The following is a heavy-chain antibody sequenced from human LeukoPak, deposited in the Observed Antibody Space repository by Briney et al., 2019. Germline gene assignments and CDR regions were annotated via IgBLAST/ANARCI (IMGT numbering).Heavy chain of an antibody. CDR2: ISAYNGNT. CDR1: GYTFPTYG. CDR3: AREACAHCTIDY. D-gene: IGHD1-1*01. Sequence: ASVKVSCKPSGYTFPTYGITWVRQAPGQGLEWMGWISAYNGNTNLAQNLRGRVTLTTNRSTTTAYMELTSLTSDDTAIYYCAREACAHCTIDYWGQGTLVTVSS. J-gene: IGHJ4*02. V-gene: IGHV1-18*01.